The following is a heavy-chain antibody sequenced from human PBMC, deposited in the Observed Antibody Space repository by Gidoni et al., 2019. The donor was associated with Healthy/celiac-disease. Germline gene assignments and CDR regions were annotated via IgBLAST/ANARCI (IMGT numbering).Heavy chain of an antibody. D-gene: IGHD4-4*01. CDR3: ARVGWQMTTTGNWFDP. J-gene: IGHJ5*02. CDR1: GDSISSGGYY. V-gene: IGHV4-31*03. Sequence: QVQLQESGPGLVKPSQTLSLTCSVSGDSISSGGYYWSGIRQHPGKGLEWIGYIYYSGSTYYNPSLKSRVTISVDTSKSQFSLKLTSVTAADTAVYYCARVGWQMTTTGNWFDPWGQGTLVTVSS. CDR2: IYYSGST.